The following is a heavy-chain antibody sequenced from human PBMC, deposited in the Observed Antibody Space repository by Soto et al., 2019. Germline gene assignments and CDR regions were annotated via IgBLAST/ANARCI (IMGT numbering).Heavy chain of an antibody. J-gene: IGHJ4*02. Sequence: PGGSLRLSCAASGFTFSDYYMSWIRQVPGKGLEWVAYISGTSDSIPYADSVKGRFTIARDHAKNSLYLQMNSLRAEDTAVYYCAIVGVATAAGTSDYWGQGTRGTVSS. D-gene: IGHD6-13*01. CDR3: AIVGVATAAGTSDY. V-gene: IGHV3-11*06. CDR1: GFTFSDYY. CDR2: ISGTSDSI.